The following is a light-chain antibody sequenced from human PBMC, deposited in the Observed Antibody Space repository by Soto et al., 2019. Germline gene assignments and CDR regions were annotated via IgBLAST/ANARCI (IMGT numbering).Light chain of an antibody. CDR3: SSFTSKSTLI. V-gene: IGLV1-40*01. CDR2: GNN. J-gene: IGLJ2*01. Sequence: QSVLTQPPSVSGAPGQRVTISCTGSSSNIGAGYDVHWYQQLPGTAPKLLIYGNNNRPSGVPDRFSGSKSGTSASLAISGLQAEDEAHYYCSSFTSKSTLIFGGGTKLTVL. CDR1: SSNIGAGYD.